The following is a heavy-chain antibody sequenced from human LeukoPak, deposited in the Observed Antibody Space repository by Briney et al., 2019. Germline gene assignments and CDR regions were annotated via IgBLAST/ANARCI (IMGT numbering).Heavy chain of an antibody. CDR2: IYSGGST. J-gene: IGHJ6*03. CDR3: ARGSIAARLGYMDV. V-gene: IGHV3-53*01. CDR1: GITVSSNY. D-gene: IGHD6-6*01. Sequence: GGSLRLSCAASGITVSSNYMSWVRQAPGKGLEWVSVIYSGGSTYYADSVKGRFTISRDNSKNTLYLQMNSLRAEDTAVYYCARGSIAARLGYMDVWGKGTTVTVSS.